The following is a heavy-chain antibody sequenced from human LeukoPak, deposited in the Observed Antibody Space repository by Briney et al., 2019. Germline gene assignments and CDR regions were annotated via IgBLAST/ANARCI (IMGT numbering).Heavy chain of an antibody. CDR1: GGSISSYY. V-gene: IGHV4-59*12. CDR3: ARELVGATGWFDP. J-gene: IGHJ5*02. Sequence: SETLSLTCTVSGGSISSYYWSWIRQPPGKGLEWIGYIYYSGRTNYNSSLKSRVTISVDTSKNQFSLKLSSVTAADTAVYYCARELVGATGWFDPWGQGTLVTVS. D-gene: IGHD1-26*01. CDR2: IYYSGRT.